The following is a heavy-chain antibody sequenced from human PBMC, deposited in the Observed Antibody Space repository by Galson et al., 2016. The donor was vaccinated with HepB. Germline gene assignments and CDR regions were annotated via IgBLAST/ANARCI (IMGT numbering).Heavy chain of an antibody. Sequence: SETLSLTCTVSGDSISNNGYYWGWVRQPPGKRLEWIGSIHSSGSTYDNPSLKSRVIISVDTSKNQFSLRLNSATAADTAIYYCARPTYTRYFDFWGQGTLVTVSS. D-gene: IGHD1-14*01. CDR3: ARPTYTRYFDF. V-gene: IGHV4-39*01. J-gene: IGHJ4*02. CDR1: GDSISNNGYY. CDR2: IHSSGST.